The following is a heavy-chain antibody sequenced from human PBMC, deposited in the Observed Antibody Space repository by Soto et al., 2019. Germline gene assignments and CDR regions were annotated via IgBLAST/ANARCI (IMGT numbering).Heavy chain of an antibody. Sequence: GGSLRLSCAASGFTFSSYAMSWVRQAPGKGLEWVPAISGSGGSTYYADSVKGRFTISRDNSKNTLYLQMNSLRAEDTAVYYCAKDGRAQVYSSSRLDYWGQGTLVTVSS. J-gene: IGHJ4*02. CDR2: ISGSGGST. CDR1: GFTFSSYA. V-gene: IGHV3-23*01. CDR3: AKDGRAQVYSSSRLDY. D-gene: IGHD6-13*01.